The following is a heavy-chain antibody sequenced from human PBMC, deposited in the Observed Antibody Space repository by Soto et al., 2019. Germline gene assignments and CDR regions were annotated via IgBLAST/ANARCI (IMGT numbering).Heavy chain of an antibody. J-gene: IGHJ6*02. CDR1: GFTFSDYG. D-gene: IGHD6-19*01. CDR2: LWYDGNNK. Sequence: PGGSLRLSCAASGFTFSDYGMHWVRQAPGKGLEWVAVLWYDGNNKYYTDSVKGRFTISRDNSKSTLYLQMNSLRAEDTAVYYCARDDITGIPVATYRMDVWGQGTTVTVSS. V-gene: IGHV3-33*01. CDR3: ARDDITGIPVATYRMDV.